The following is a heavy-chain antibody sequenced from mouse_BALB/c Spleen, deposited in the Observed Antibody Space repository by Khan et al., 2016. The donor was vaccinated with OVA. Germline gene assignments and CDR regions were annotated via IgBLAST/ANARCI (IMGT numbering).Heavy chain of an antibody. CDR2: INTHSGVP. Sequence: QVQLQQSGPELKKPGETVRISCKASGYTFTTAGMQWVQKMPGKGLKWIGWINTHSGVPKYAEDFKGRFAFSLDTSASTAYLQITNLKNEDTATXFCSGGGSAYYRNDGGAMDYWGQGTSVTVSS. D-gene: IGHD2-14*01. V-gene: IGHV9-4*02. J-gene: IGHJ4*01. CDR1: GYTFTTAG. CDR3: SGGGSAYYRNDGGAMDY.